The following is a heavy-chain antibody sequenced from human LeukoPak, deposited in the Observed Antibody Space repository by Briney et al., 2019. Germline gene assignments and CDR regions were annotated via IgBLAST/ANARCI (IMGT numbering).Heavy chain of an antibody. CDR3: ARVPYYYNKDYFDY. J-gene: IGHJ4*02. CDR1: GYTFIGYY. D-gene: IGHD3-22*01. V-gene: IGHV1-2*02. CDR2: INPNSGVT. Sequence: ASVKASCKASGYTFIGYYMHWVRQAPGQGLEWMGWINPNSGVTNYAQKFQGRVTMTRDTSITTAYMELSGLRSDDTAVYYCARVPYYYNKDYFDYWGQGTLVTVSS.